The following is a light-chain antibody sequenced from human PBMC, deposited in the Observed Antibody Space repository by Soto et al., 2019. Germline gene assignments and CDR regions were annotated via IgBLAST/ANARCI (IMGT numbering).Light chain of an antibody. J-gene: IGKJ1*01. CDR1: QSVSSN. CDR2: GAS. Sequence: EYVMTQSPATLSVSPGERATLSCRASQSVSSNLAWYQQKPGQPPRLLIYGASSRATGIPDRFSGSGSGTDFTLTISRLEPEDFAVYYCQQFGASLTWTFGQGTKVDI. V-gene: IGKV3-20*01. CDR3: QQFGASLTWT.